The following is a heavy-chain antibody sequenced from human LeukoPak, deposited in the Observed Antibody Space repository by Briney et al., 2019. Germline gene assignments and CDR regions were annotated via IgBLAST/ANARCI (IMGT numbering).Heavy chain of an antibody. V-gene: IGHV1-69*05. D-gene: IGHD3-16*01. CDR3: ASRPIRGRLLPLPFDY. Sequence: SVKVSCKASGGTFSSYAISWVRQAPGQGLEWMGGIIPIFGTANYAQKFQGRVTITTDESTSTAYMELSSLRSEDTAVYYCASRPIRGRLLPLPFDYWGQGTLVTVSS. J-gene: IGHJ4*02. CDR2: IIPIFGTA. CDR1: GGTFSSYA.